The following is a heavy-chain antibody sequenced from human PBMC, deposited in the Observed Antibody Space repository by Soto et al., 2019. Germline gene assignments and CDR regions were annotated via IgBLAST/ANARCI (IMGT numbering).Heavy chain of an antibody. J-gene: IGHJ6*02. Sequence: SVKVSCKASGGTFSSYAISWVRQAPGQGLEWMGGIIPIFGTANYAQKFQGRVTITADESTSTAYMELSSLRSEDTAVYYCAQHSSSGRYYYYGMDVWGQGTTVTVSS. V-gene: IGHV1-69*13. CDR3: AQHSSSGRYYYYGMDV. CDR1: GGTFSSYA. D-gene: IGHD6-6*01. CDR2: IIPIFGTA.